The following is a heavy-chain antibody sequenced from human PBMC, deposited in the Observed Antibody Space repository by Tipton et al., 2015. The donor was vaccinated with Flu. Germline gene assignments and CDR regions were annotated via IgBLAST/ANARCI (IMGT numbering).Heavy chain of an antibody. J-gene: IGHJ4*02. D-gene: IGHD4-11*01. CDR1: GYSISSGYY. CDR2: IDHSGTT. Sequence: QLVQSGPEVKPSETLSLTCTVSGYSISSGYYWGWIRQPPGKGLEWIGSIDHSGTTYYNPSLKSRVTISVDTSKNQFSLKLSSVTAADTAVFYCASHSYSRGRAGHWGQGTLVTVSS. V-gene: IGHV4-38-2*02. CDR3: ASHSYSRGRAGH.